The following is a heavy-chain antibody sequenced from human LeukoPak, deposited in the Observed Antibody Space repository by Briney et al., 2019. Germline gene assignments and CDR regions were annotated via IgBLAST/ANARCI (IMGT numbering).Heavy chain of an antibody. D-gene: IGHD6-19*01. V-gene: IGHV3-48*03. CDR2: ISSSGGTR. Sequence: GGSLRLSCAASGFAFSVYEMYWVRQAPGKGLEWVSYISSSGGTRYYADSVKGRLTISRDNAKNSLYLQMNSLRAEDTAVYYCATLTVASSFDYWGQGTLVTVSS. J-gene: IGHJ4*02. CDR1: GFAFSVYE. CDR3: ATLTVASSFDY.